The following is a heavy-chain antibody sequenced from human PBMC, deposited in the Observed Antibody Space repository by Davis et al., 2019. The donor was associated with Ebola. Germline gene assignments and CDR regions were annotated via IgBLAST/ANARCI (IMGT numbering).Heavy chain of an antibody. J-gene: IGHJ4*02. Sequence: PSETLSLTCAVYGGSFSGYYWSWIRQPPGKGLEWIGEINHSGSTNYNPSLKSRVTISVDTSKNQFSLKLSSVTAADTAVYYCARGGMTFDYWGQGTLVTVSS. CDR1: GGSFSGYY. V-gene: IGHV4-34*01. CDR2: INHSGST. CDR3: ARGGMTFDY.